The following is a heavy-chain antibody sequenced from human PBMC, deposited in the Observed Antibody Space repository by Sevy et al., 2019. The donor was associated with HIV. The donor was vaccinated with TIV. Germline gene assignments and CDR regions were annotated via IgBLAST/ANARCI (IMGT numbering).Heavy chain of an antibody. Sequence: GGSLRLSCAASGFSVSTHAMHWVRQAPGKGLEWVALISYDGSSKYYADSVKGRLTISRDNSKNTLYLQMSSLRPDETAVYYCTRDAGYSTGWYPSDYWGQGTLVTVS. D-gene: IGHD6-19*01. V-gene: IGHV3-30-3*01. CDR1: GFSVSTHA. J-gene: IGHJ4*02. CDR2: ISYDGSSK. CDR3: TRDAGYSTGWYPSDY.